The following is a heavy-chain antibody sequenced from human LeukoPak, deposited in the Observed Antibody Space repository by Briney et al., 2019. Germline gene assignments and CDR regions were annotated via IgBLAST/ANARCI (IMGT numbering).Heavy chain of an antibody. CDR2: IYHSGST. J-gene: IGHJ4*02. D-gene: IGHD3-10*01. V-gene: IGHV4-38-2*02. CDR1: GYSISSGYY. CDR3: ARVGQILLWFGEFLDY. Sequence: PSETLSLTCTVSGYSISSGYYWGWIRQPPGKGLEWIGSIYHSGSTYYNPSLKSRVTISVDTSKNQFSLKLSSVTAADTAVYYCARVGQILLWFGEFLDYWGQGTLVTVSS.